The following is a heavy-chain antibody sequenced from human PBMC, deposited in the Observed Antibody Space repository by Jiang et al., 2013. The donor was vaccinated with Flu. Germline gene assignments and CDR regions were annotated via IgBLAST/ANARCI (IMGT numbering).Heavy chain of an antibody. J-gene: IGHJ6*04. CDR1: GYTFTGYY. CDR2: INPNSGGT. Sequence: GAEVKKPGASVKVSCKASGYTFTGYYMHWVRQAPGQGLEWMGWINPNSGGTNYAQKFQGWVTMTRDTSISTAYMELSRLRSDDTAVYYCARDGGSGSYPLDPTLGYGMDVWGKGTTVTGLL. V-gene: IGHV1-2*04. D-gene: IGHD3-10*01. CDR3: ARDGGSGSYPLDPTLGYGMDV.